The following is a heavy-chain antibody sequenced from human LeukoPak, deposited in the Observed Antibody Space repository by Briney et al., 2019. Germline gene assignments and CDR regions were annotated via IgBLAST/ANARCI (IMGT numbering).Heavy chain of an antibody. V-gene: IGHV3-30*02. CDR2: IGYDGRNK. D-gene: IGHD3-10*01. CDR1: GFTFSSYG. J-gene: IGHJ4*02. Sequence: PGGSLRLSCAASGFTFSSYGIHWVRQAPGKGLEWVTFIGYDGRNKYYADSVKGRFTISRDNSKNTLYLQMNSLRAEDTAVYYCAKDYAYYYADYWGQGTLVTVSS. CDR3: AKDYAYYYADY.